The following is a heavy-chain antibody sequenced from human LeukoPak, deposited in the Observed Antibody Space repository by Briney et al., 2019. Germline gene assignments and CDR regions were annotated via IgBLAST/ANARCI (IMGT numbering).Heavy chain of an antibody. CDR1: GYTFTGYY. D-gene: IGHD6-13*01. J-gene: IGHJ4*02. CDR3: ARDRGSSWLIDY. Sequence: ASVKVSCKASGYTFTGYYMHWVRQAPGQGLEWMGWINPNSGGTNYAQKFQGRVTMTRDTSISTAYMELSRLRSDDTAVYYCARDRGSSWLIDYWGQGTLVTVSS. V-gene: IGHV1-2*02. CDR2: INPNSGGT.